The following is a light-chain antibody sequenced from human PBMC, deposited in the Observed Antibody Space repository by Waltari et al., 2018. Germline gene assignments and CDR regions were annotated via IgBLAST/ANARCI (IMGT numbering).Light chain of an antibody. Sequence: QSALTQPASVSGSPGQAIIISCTGNGSDVGGYDYVSWYQQYPGKAPRLIIYDVYNRPSGVSTRFSGSKSDNTASLTISGLQAEDESVYYCSSYTSSGVVFGGGTKLTVL. CDR3: SSYTSSGVV. CDR1: GSDVGGYDY. CDR2: DVY. J-gene: IGLJ2*01. V-gene: IGLV2-14*01.